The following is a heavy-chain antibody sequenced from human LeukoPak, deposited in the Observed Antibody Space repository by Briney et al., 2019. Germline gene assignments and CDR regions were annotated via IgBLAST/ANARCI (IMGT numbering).Heavy chain of an antibody. CDR3: ASLVGYCSSSSCSFDY. CDR2: IYSGGST. CDR1: GFTVSSNY. J-gene: IGHJ4*02. Sequence: GGSLRLSCAASGFTVSSNYMSWVRQAPGKGLEWVSVIYSGGSTYYADSVKGRFTISRDNSKNTLYLQMNSLRAEDTAVYYCASLVGYCSSSSCSFDYWGQGTLVTVSS. D-gene: IGHD2-2*01. V-gene: IGHV3-66*01.